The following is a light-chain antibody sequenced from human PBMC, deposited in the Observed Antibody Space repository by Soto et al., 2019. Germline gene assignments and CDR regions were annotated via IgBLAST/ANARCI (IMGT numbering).Light chain of an antibody. CDR1: SIDVGGYNY. J-gene: IGLJ2*01. V-gene: IGLV2-14*01. Sequence: QSALTQPASVSGSPGQSITISCTGTSIDVGGYNYVSWYQHHPGKAPKLMIYGVTNRPSGVSIRFSGSKSGNTASLTISGLQPEDEADYYCTSYIHRRTLVVFGGGTEVTVL. CDR3: TSYIHRRTLVV. CDR2: GVT.